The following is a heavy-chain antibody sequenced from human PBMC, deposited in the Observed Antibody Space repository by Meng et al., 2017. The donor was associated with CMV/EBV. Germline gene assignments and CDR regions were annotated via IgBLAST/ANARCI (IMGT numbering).Heavy chain of an antibody. Sequence: GGSLRLSCAASGFTFSSYDMHWVRQATGKGLEWVSAIGTAGDTYYPGSVKGRFIISRDNAKNTLYLQMDSLRADDSAVYYCARGTNDWSGVDYWGQGSPVTVSS. J-gene: IGHJ4*02. D-gene: IGHD3-9*01. V-gene: IGHV3-13*01. CDR2: IGTAGDT. CDR1: GFTFSSYD. CDR3: ARGTNDWSGVDY.